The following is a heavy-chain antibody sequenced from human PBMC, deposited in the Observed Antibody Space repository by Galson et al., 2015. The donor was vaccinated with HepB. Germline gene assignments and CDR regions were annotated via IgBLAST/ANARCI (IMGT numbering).Heavy chain of an antibody. D-gene: IGHD1-14*01. CDR3: ARTTPPSNRAWPYFDS. CDR2: IYYSGST. Sequence: LSLTCTVPNGSIGSYYWSWIRQPPGKTLEWLGYIYYSGSTSYNPSLKRRATMAVDTSKNQFSLNLRSVRAADTAMYFCARTTPPSNRAWPYFDSWGQGILVTVSS. J-gene: IGHJ4*02. V-gene: IGHV4-59*08. CDR1: NGSIGSYY.